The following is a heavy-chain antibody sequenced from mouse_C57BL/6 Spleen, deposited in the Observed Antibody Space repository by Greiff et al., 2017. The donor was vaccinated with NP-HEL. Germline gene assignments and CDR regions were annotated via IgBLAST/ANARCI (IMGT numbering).Heavy chain of an antibody. CDR1: GYAFSSSW. CDR2: IYPGDGDT. J-gene: IGHJ1*03. Sequence: VKLMESGPELVKPGASVKISCKASGYAFSSSWMNWVKQRPGKGLEWIGRIYPGDGDTNYNGKFKGKATLTADKASSTAYMQLSGLTAEDSAVYFCARSGVWGTGTTVTVSS. CDR3: ARSGV. V-gene: IGHV1-82*01. D-gene: IGHD3-1*01.